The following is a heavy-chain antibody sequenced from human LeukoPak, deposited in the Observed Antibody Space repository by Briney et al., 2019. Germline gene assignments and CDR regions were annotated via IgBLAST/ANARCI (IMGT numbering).Heavy chain of an antibody. CDR1: GFTFGSYA. J-gene: IGHJ3*02. D-gene: IGHD2-8*01. V-gene: IGHV3-23*01. CDR3: AKDSIAANGVYDAFDI. CDR2: IGGGGADA. Sequence: GGSLRLSCAASGFTFGSYAMNWVRQAPGRGLEWVSHIGGGGADAAYSDSMSGRFTISRDDSKGTLYLQMNSLRAEDTAVYFCAKDSIAANGVYDAFDIWGQGTLVTVSS.